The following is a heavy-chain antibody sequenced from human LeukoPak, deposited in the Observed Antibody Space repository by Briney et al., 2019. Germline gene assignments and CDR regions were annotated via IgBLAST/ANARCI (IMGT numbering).Heavy chain of an antibody. CDR1: GGSFSGYY. D-gene: IGHD3-22*01. V-gene: IGHV4-34*01. CDR3: ARAPRYYYGSSGYYPLHY. J-gene: IGHJ4*02. CDR2: INHSGST. Sequence: SETLSLTCAVYGGSFSGYYWSWIRQPPGKGLEWIGEINHSGSTNYNPSLKSRVTISVDTSKNQFSLKLSSVTAADTAVYYCARAPRYYYGSSGYYPLHYWGQGTLVTVSS.